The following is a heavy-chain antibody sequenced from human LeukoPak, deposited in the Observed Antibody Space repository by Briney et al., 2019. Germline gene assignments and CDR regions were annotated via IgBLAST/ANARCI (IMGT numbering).Heavy chain of an antibody. V-gene: IGHV1-2*02. J-gene: IGHJ4*02. CDR1: GYTFTGYY. CDR2: INPNSGGT. Sequence: ASVKVSCKASGYTFTGYYMHWVRQAPGQGLEWMGWINPNSGGTNYAQKFQGRVTMTRDTSISTAYMELSRLRSDDTAVYYCARDYMVRAKPLGYWGQGTLVTVSS. CDR3: ARDYMVRAKPLGY. D-gene: IGHD3-10*01.